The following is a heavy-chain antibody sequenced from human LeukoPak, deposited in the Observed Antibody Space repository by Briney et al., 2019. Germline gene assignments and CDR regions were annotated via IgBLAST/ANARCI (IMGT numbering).Heavy chain of an antibody. CDR2: IWYDGSNK. Sequence: GGSLRLSCAASGFTFSSYGMHWVRQAPGKGLEWVAVIWYDGSNKYYADSVKGRFTISRDNSKNTLYLQMNSLRAEDTAVYYCARVRGYDILTGYHDYWGQGTLVTVSS. CDR3: ARVRGYDILTGYHDY. J-gene: IGHJ4*02. CDR1: GFTFSSYG. D-gene: IGHD3-9*01. V-gene: IGHV3-33*01.